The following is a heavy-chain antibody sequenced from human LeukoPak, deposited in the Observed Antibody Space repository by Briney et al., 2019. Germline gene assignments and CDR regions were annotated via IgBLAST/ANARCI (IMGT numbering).Heavy chain of an antibody. CDR1: GGSFSGYC. Sequence: SETLSLTCAVYGGSFSGYCWSWIRQPPGKGLEWIGEINHSGSTNYNPSLKSRVTISVDTSKNQFSLKLSSVTAADTAVYYCARGGYYDYVWGSYRYRYYFDYWGQGTLVTVSS. D-gene: IGHD3-16*02. V-gene: IGHV4-34*01. CDR2: INHSGST. CDR3: ARGGYYDYVWGSYRYRYYFDY. J-gene: IGHJ4*02.